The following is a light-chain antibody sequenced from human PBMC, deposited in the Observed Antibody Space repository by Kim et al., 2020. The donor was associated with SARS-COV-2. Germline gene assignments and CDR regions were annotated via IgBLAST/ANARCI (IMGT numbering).Light chain of an antibody. CDR1: QSVSSSS. CDR3: QQYGRSPYS. Sequence: EIVLTQSPVTLSLSPGERATLSCRASQSVSSSSLAWFLQTPGQAPRLLIYGASRRATGVPDRFSGSGSGTDFTLTINSLEPEDFAVFYCQQYGRSPYSFGQGTKLEI. J-gene: IGKJ2*03. CDR2: GAS. V-gene: IGKV3-20*01.